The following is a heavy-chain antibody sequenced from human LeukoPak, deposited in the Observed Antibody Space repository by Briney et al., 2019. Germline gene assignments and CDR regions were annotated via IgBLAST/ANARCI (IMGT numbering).Heavy chain of an antibody. J-gene: IGHJ4*02. Sequence: PGGSLRLSCAASGFTFSSYGMHWVRQAPGKGLEWVAFIRYDGSNKYYADSVKGRFTISRDNSKNTLYLQMNSLRAEDTAVYYCAKERAGYYLDYWGQGTLVTVSS. CDR3: AKERAGYYLDY. CDR2: IRYDGSNK. V-gene: IGHV3-30*02. CDR1: GFTFSSYG. D-gene: IGHD3-9*01.